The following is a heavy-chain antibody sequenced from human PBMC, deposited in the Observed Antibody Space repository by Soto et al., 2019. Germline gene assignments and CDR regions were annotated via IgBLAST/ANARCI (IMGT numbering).Heavy chain of an antibody. J-gene: IGHJ4*02. D-gene: IGHD5-18*01. Sequence: SETLSLTCTVHGGSISSYYWSWIRQPPGKGLEWIGYIYYSGSTNYNPSLKSRVIISVDTSKNQFSLKLTSVTAADTAVYYCARGDTYFDYWGQGTLVTVS. CDR1: GGSISSYY. V-gene: IGHV4-59*01. CDR2: IYYSGST. CDR3: ARGDTYFDY.